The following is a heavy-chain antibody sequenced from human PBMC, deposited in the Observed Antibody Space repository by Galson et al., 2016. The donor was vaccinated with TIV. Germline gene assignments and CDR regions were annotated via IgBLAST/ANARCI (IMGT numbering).Heavy chain of an antibody. J-gene: IGHJ4*02. V-gene: IGHV1-46*01. CDR2: INPSGGDA. CDR3: ARTQSCGGDCYYFDD. Sequence: SVKVSCKASGYPVTTHSMHWVRQGPGQGLEWMGIINPSGGDATYAQNFQGRLIMTGDTSTSTVYMELSSLRSEDTAVYYCARTQSCGGDCYYFDDWGQGALVTVSS. CDR1: GYPVTTHS. D-gene: IGHD2-21*02.